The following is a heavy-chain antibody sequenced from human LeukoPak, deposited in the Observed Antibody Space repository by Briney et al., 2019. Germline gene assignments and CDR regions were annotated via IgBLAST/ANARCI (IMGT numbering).Heavy chain of an antibody. CDR3: VRDNGASSGGIGYFDY. CDR1: GFAFSSYS. D-gene: IGHD4-23*01. J-gene: IGHJ4*02. CDR2: VHDSGST. Sequence: PGGSLRLSCAASGFAFSSYSMNWVRQAPGKGLEWIGYVHDSGSTSYNPSLKSRVTMSVNTSKNQFSLRLSSVTPADTAVYYCVRDNGASSGGIGYFDYWGQGTLVTVSS. V-gene: IGHV4-59*01.